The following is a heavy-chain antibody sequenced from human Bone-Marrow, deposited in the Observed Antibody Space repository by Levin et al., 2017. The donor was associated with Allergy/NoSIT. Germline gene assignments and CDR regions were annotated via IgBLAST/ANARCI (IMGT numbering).Heavy chain of an antibody. Sequence: TSETLSLTCDVSGFSITSDHSWGWIRQSPGKWLEWIGSMYHTGTIYYNPSLKSRVTKSRDTSRNQFSLKLSSVTAAGTAVYYCVRERVGYFDVWGQGIMVTGSA. V-gene: IGHV4-38-2*02. CDR3: VRERVGYFDV. CDR2: MYHTGTI. D-gene: IGHD3-22*01. J-gene: IGHJ3*01. CDR1: GFSITSDHS.